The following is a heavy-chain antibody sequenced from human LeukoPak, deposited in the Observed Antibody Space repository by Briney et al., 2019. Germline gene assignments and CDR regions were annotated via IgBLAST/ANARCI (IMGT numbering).Heavy chain of an antibody. CDR3: ARAGYSYGYPYFDY. Sequence: PGGSLRLSCAASGFTFSSYWMSWVRQAPGKGLEWVANIKQDGSEKYYVDSVKGRFTISRDNAKNSLYLQMNSLRAEDTAVYYCARAGYSYGYPYFDYWGQGTLVTVSS. CDR2: IKQDGSEK. D-gene: IGHD5-18*01. V-gene: IGHV3-7*01. CDR1: GFTFSSYW. J-gene: IGHJ4*02.